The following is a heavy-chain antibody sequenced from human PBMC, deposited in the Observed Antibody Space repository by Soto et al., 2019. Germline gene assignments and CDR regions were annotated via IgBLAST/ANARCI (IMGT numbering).Heavy chain of an antibody. CDR2: INHSGST. V-gene: IGHV4-34*01. J-gene: IGHJ6*02. CDR3: ARAPQGIADPRWAGKHTNYGMDV. CDR1: GGSFSGYY. D-gene: IGHD6-13*01. Sequence: ETLSRSGAVYGGSFSGYYWSWIRQPPGKGLEWIGEINHSGSTNYNPSLKSRVTISVDTSKNQFSLKLSSVTAAETAVYYCARAPQGIADPRWAGKHTNYGMDVWGQGTKVTVSS.